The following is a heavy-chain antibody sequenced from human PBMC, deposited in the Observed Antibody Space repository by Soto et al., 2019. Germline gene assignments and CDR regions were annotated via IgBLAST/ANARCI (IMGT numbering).Heavy chain of an antibody. D-gene: IGHD2-15*01. Sequence: ASVKVSCKASGYTFTSYYMHWVRQAPGQGLEWMGIINPSGGSTSYAQKFQGRVTMTRDTSTSTVYMELSSLRSEDTAVYYCARVEVKDCSGGSCHDHEYDYWGQ. J-gene: IGHJ4*02. CDR1: GYTFTSYY. CDR3: ARVEVKDCSGGSCHDHEYDY. V-gene: IGHV1-46*03. CDR2: INPSGGST.